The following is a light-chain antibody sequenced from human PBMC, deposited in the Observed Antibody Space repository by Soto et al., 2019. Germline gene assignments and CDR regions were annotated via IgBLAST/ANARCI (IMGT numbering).Light chain of an antibody. CDR2: DAS. CDR1: QSVSRY. V-gene: IGKV3-11*01. Sequence: EIVLTQSPATLSLSPGERATLSCRASQSVSRYLAWYQQKPGQAPRLLIYDASNRATGIPARFSGSGSATVFTLTISSLEPEDFAVYYCEQRSDWPSTFGGGTKVQIK. J-gene: IGKJ4*01. CDR3: EQRSDWPST.